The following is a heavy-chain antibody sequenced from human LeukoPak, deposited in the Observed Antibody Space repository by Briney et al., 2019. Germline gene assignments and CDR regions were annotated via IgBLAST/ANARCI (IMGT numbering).Heavy chain of an antibody. CDR1: GFTFSSYG. V-gene: IGHV3-30*18. D-gene: IGHD5-18*01. CDR3: AKDLVDTATGYYYYYYGMDV. J-gene: IGHJ6*02. CDR2: ISYDGSNK. Sequence: GGSLRLSCAASGFTFSSYGMHWVRQAPGKGLEWVAVISYDGSNKYYADSVKGRFTISRDNSKNTLYLQMNSLRAEDTAVYYCAKDLVDTATGYYYYYYGMDVWGQGTTVTVSS.